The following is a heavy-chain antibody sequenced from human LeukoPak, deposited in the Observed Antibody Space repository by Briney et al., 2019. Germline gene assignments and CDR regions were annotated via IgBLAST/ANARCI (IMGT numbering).Heavy chain of an antibody. CDR2: IYYSGST. CDR3: ARCYYYGSGSRTFDY. V-gene: IGHV4-39*01. CDR1: GGSISSSSYY. D-gene: IGHD3-10*01. J-gene: IGHJ4*02. Sequence: SETLSLTCTVSGGSISSSSYYWAWIRQPPGKGLEWIGSIYYSGSTSYYPSLKSRVTISVDTSKNQFSLKLSSVTAADTAVYFCARCYYYGSGSRTFDYWGQGTLVTVSS.